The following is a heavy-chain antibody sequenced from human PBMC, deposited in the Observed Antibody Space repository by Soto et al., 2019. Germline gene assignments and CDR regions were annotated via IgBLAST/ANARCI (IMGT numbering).Heavy chain of an antibody. V-gene: IGHV1-69*06. CDR2: IIPIFGTA. D-gene: IGHD3-10*01. Sequence: SVKVSCKASGGTFSSYALSWVRQAPGRGLEGMGGIIPIFGTANYAQKCQGRVTITADKSTSTAFMELSSLSSEDMAVYYCARGQDGSGSYAYYYYYGMDVWGQGTTVTVSS. CDR1: GGTFSSYA. J-gene: IGHJ6*02. CDR3: ARGQDGSGSYAYYYYYGMDV.